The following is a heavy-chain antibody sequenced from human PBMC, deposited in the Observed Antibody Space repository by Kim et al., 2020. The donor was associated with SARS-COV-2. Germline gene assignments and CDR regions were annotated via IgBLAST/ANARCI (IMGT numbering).Heavy chain of an antibody. D-gene: IGHD2-15*01. CDR3: LGGYYFDY. V-gene: IGHV1-3*01. J-gene: IGHJ4*02. Sequence: ASVKVSCKTSGHTFTRDSIHWVRQAPGQRFEWMGGIDCGNGNTKYSQKFQGRVTFTRDTSASTAYMELSSLRSEDSAAYYCLGGYYFDYWGQGTLITVSS. CDR1: GHTFTRDS. CDR2: IDCGNGNT.